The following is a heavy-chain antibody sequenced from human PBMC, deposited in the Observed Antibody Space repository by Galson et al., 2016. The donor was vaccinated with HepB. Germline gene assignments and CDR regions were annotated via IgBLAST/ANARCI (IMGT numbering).Heavy chain of an antibody. D-gene: IGHD5-18*01. J-gene: IGHJ2*01. V-gene: IGHV4-59*08. CDR3: ARSNGWLPRYGYLDL. CDR2: SYYSGST. CDR1: GGSISTYY. Sequence: SETLSLTCSVSGGSISTYYWNWIRQPPGKGLEWIAYSYYSGSTNYNHNLKGQVAVSEDSAKNEDSLKLKVVTAADTAVYFCARSNGWLPRYGYLDLCGRGPLVTVSS.